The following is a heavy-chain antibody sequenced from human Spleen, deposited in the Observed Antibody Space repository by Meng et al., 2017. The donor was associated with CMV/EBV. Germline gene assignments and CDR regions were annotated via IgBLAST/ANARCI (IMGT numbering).Heavy chain of an antibody. CDR1: GFSLRTSGMG. CDR2: IYWDDDK. J-gene: IGHJ4*02. V-gene: IGHV2-5*02. Sequence: GFSLRTSGMGLGWNRQTPGQALEWLALIYWDDDKRYSPSLKSRLTITKDTSKNQVVLTMTNMDPVDTATYYCAHRDYCSGGTCTFDYWGQGTLVTVSS. CDR3: AHRDYCSGGTCTFDY. D-gene: IGHD2-15*01.